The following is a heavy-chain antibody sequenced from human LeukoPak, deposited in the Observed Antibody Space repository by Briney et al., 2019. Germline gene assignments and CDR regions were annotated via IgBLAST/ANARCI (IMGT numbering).Heavy chain of an antibody. V-gene: IGHV1-2*02. Sequence: GASVKVSCKASGYTFTGYYMHWVRQAPGLGREWMGWINPNSGGTNYAQKFQGRVTMTRDTSISTAYMELSRLRSDDTAVYYCARDLGLAAAPVYWGQGTLVTVSS. CDR1: GYTFTGYY. D-gene: IGHD6-13*01. CDR3: ARDLGLAAAPVY. CDR2: INPNSGGT. J-gene: IGHJ4*02.